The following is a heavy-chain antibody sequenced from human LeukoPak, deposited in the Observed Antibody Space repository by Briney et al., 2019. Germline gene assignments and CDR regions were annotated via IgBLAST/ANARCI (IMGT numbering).Heavy chain of an antibody. CDR2: ISGSGGST. CDR1: GFTFNSHA. Sequence: GGSLRLSCAASGFTFNSHAMHWVRQAPGKGLEWVSAISGSGGSTYYADSVKGRFTISRDNSKNTLYLQMNSLRAEDTAVYYCAKDTPPVDEVARPLWGQGTLVTVSS. J-gene: IGHJ4*02. D-gene: IGHD5-12*01. V-gene: IGHV3-23*01. CDR3: AKDTPPVDEVARPL.